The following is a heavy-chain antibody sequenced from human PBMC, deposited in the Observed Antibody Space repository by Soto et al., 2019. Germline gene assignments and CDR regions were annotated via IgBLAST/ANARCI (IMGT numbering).Heavy chain of an antibody. CDR2: IIPIFGTA. D-gene: IGHD6-19*01. J-gene: IGHJ4*02. CDR1: GGTFSSYA. CDR3: ASDFSPKSGWYVVGSSDFYFDY. V-gene: IGHV1-69*01. Sequence: QVQLVQSGAEVKKPGSSVKVSCKASGGTFSSYAISWVRQAPGQGLEWMGGIIPIFGTANYAQKFQGRVTITADESTSTAYMELSSLRSEDTAVYYCASDFSPKSGWYVVGSSDFYFDYWGQGTLVTVSS.